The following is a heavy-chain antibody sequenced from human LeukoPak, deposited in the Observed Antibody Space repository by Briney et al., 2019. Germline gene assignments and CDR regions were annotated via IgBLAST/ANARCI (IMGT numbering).Heavy chain of an antibody. CDR3: SRDPRNLDY. J-gene: IGHJ4*02. D-gene: IGHD1-14*01. CDR1: GGSISSYY. Sequence: SETLSLTCTVSGGSISSYYWSWIRQPPGKGLEWIGYIYYSGSTNYNPSLKSRFTISRDNAKNSLYLQMNSLRAEDTAVYYCSRDPRNLDYWGQGTLVTVSS. V-gene: IGHV4-59*12. CDR2: IYYSGST.